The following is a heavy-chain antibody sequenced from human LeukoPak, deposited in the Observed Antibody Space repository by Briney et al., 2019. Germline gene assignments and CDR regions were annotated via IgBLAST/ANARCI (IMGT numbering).Heavy chain of an antibody. V-gene: IGHV3-30*03. CDR2: ISYDGSNK. CDR1: GFTFSSYG. D-gene: IGHD2-15*01. J-gene: IGHJ4*02. CDR3: AREDQPRGTFDY. Sequence: GRSLRLSCAASGFTFSSYGMHWVRQAPGKGLEWVAVISYDGSNKFYADSVKGRFSISRDNAKNSLYLQMNSLRAEDTALYYCAREDQPRGTFDYWGQGILVTVSS.